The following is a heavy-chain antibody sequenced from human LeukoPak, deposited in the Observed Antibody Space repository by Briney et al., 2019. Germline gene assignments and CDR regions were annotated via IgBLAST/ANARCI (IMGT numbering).Heavy chain of an antibody. D-gene: IGHD6-19*01. Sequence: GGSLRLSCAASGFSFSSYAMSWVRQAPGKGLVWVSSISGSGDNTYYAESVKGRFTISGDNSKNTLFLQMNSLRAEDTAVFYCAKRSGYTTGWFFDFWGQGTLVTVSS. CDR1: GFSFSSYA. V-gene: IGHV3-23*01. CDR2: ISGSGDNT. CDR3: AKRSGYTTGWFFDF. J-gene: IGHJ4*02.